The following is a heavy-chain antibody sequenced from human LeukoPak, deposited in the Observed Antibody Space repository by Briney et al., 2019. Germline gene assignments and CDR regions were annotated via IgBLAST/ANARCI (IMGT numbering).Heavy chain of an antibody. J-gene: IGHJ4*02. D-gene: IGHD4-23*01. CDR1: GFXVSSNY. Sequence: GGSLRLSCAASGFXVSSNYISWVRQAPGKGLEWVSSISSSSSYIYYADSVKGRFTISRDNAKNSLYLQMNSLRAEDTAVYYCARARGGITVATCDYWGQGTLVTVSS. V-gene: IGHV3-21*01. CDR3: ARARGGITVATCDY. CDR2: ISSSSSYI.